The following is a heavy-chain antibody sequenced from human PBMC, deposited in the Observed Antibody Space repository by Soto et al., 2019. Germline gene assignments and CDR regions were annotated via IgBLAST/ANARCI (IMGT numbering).Heavy chain of an antibody. Sequence: EVQLLESGGGLVQPGGSLTLSCAASGVTFSSYAMSWVRQAPGNGLEWVSAISGSGGSTYYADSVKGRFTISRDNSKNTLYLQMNSLRAEDTAVYYCAKGGVGFYGSGSYYSNYFDYWGQGTLVTVSS. CDR2: ISGSGGST. J-gene: IGHJ4*02. CDR1: GVTFSSYA. V-gene: IGHV3-23*01. D-gene: IGHD3-10*01. CDR3: AKGGVGFYGSGSYYSNYFDY.